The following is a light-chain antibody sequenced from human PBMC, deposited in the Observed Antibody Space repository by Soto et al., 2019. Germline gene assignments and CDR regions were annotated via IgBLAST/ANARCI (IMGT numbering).Light chain of an antibody. V-gene: IGLV3-9*01. CDR3: QVWDSGSAI. CDR2: RDN. Sequence: SYELTQPLSVSVALGETAKVTCGGNNIVSRNVHWYQKKPGQAPVLVIYRDNNRPSGIPERFSGSNSGNTATLTISSAQGGDEADYYCQVWDSGSAIFGGGTKLTVL. CDR1: NIVSRN. J-gene: IGLJ2*01.